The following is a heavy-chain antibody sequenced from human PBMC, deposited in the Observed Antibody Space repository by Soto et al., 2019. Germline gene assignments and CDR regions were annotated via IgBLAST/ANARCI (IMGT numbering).Heavy chain of an antibody. CDR2: IYHSGST. CDR1: GGSISSSNW. D-gene: IGHD5-12*01. J-gene: IGHJ4*02. CDR3: ARGTLGRWLQSRSPALDY. Sequence: SETLSLTCAVSGGSISSSNWWSWVRQPPGKGLEWIGEIYHSGSTNYNPSLKSRVTISVDKSKNQFSLKLSSVTAADTAVYYCARGTLGRWLQSRSPALDYWGQGTLVTVSS. V-gene: IGHV4-4*02.